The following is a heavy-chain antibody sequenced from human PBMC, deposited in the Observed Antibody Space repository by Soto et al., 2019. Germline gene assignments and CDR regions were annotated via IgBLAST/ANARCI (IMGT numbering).Heavy chain of an antibody. J-gene: IGHJ4*02. V-gene: IGHV3-30*18. D-gene: IGHD3-10*01. CDR3: AKEHLDWWFGELLSYYFDY. CDR2: ISYDGSNK. CDR1: GFTFSSYG. Sequence: GGSLRLSCAASGFTFSSYGMHWVRQAPGKGLEWVAVISYDGSNKYYADSVKGRFTISRDNSKNTLYLQMNSLRAEDTAVYYCAKEHLDWWFGELLSYYFDYWGQGTLVTVSS.